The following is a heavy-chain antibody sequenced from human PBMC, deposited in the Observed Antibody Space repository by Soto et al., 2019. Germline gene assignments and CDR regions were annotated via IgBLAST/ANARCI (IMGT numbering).Heavy chain of an antibody. D-gene: IGHD5-18*01. V-gene: IGHV4-4*02. J-gene: IGHJ4*02. CDR3: ARVWEYSYGHFDY. CDR1: GGSISSSNW. CDR2: IYHSGST. Sequence: SETLSLTCAVSGGSISSSNWWSWVRQPPGKGLEWIGEIYHSGSTNYNPSLKSRVTISVDKSKNQFSLKLSSVTAADTAVYYCARVWEYSYGHFDYWGQGTLVTVSS.